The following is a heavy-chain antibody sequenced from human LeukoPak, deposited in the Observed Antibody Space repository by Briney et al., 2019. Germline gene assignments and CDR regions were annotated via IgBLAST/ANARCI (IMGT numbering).Heavy chain of an antibody. D-gene: IGHD3-3*01. V-gene: IGHV1-8*01. CDR3: ARGGGYDFWSGYSDDAFDI. CDR1: GYTFTSYD. Sequence: ASVKVSCTASGYTFTSYDINWVRQATGQGLEWMGWMNPNSGNTGYAQKFQGRVTMTRNTSISTAYMELSSLRSEDTAVYYCARGGGYDFWSGYSDDAFDIWGQGTMVTVSS. CDR2: MNPNSGNT. J-gene: IGHJ3*02.